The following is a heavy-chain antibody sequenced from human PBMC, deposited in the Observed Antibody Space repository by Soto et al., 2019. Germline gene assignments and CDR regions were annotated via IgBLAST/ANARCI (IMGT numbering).Heavy chain of an antibody. CDR3: AREGYGDYYYYYYMDV. D-gene: IGHD4-17*01. Sequence: EVQPVESGGGLVKPGGSLRLSCAASGFTFSSYSRNWVRQAPGKGLEWVSSISSSSSYIYYADSVKGRFTISRDNAKNSLYLQMNSLRAEDTAVYYCAREGYGDYYYYYYMDVWGKGTTVTVSS. CDR1: GFTFSSYS. V-gene: IGHV3-21*01. CDR2: ISSSSSYI. J-gene: IGHJ6*03.